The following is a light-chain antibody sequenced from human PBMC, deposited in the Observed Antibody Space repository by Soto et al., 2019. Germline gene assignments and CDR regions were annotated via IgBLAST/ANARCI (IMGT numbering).Light chain of an antibody. Sequence: QSALTQPRSVSGSPGQSVSISCTGTISDVAGYNYVSWYQHHPGKAPKLLISDVTKRPSWVPDRFSGSKSGNTASLTISELQAEYEADYYCSSYAGNNNLVFGGGTKLTVL. CDR3: SSYAGNNNLV. J-gene: IGLJ2*01. CDR2: DVT. V-gene: IGLV2-11*01. CDR1: ISDVAGYNY.